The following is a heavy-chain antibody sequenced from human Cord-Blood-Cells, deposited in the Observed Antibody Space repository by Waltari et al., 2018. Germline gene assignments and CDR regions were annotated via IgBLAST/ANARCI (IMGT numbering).Heavy chain of an antibody. CDR2: IYYSEST. CDR3: ARQDSSSWYWFDP. D-gene: IGHD6-13*01. Sequence: QLQLQESGPGLVKPSETLSLTCTVSGGSISSSSYYWGWIRQPRGKGLEWIGSIYYSESTYYNPSLRSRVTISVDTSKNQFSLKLSSVTAADTAVYYCARQDSSSWYWFDPWGQGTLVTVSS. J-gene: IGHJ5*02. V-gene: IGHV4-39*07. CDR1: GGSISSSSYY.